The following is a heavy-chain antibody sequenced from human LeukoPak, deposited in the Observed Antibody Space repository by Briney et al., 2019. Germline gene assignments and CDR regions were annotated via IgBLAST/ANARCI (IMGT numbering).Heavy chain of an antibody. CDR3: ARALDSLGGLSLPDY. Sequence: ASVKVSCKASGYSFSNYAVNWVRQAPGQGLEFIGWIHPSTGNPAYAQGFSGRFVFSLDASVTTTYLQISDLKAEDTAVYFCARALDSLGGLSLPDYWGQGTLVTVSS. V-gene: IGHV7-4-1*02. D-gene: IGHD3-16*02. CDR1: GYSFSNYA. CDR2: IHPSTGNP. J-gene: IGHJ4*02.